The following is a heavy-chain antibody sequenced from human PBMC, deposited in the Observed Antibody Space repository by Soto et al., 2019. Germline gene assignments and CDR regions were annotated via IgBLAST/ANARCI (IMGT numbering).Heavy chain of an antibody. CDR3: ARDSLPPIAAAGIWGVDP. J-gene: IGHJ5*02. Sequence: SQTLSLTCAISGDSVSSNSAAWNWIRQSPSRGLEWLGRTYYRSKWYNDYAVSVKSRITINPDTSKNQFSLQLNSVTPEDTAVYYCARDSLPPIAAAGIWGVDPWGQGTLVTVSS. D-gene: IGHD6-13*01. V-gene: IGHV6-1*01. CDR2: TYYRSKWYN. CDR1: GDSVSSNSAA.